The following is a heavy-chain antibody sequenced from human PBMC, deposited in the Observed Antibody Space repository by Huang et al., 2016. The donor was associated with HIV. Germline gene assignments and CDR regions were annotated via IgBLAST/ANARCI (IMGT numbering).Heavy chain of an antibody. CDR3: ARHPVNDHGDYRTFFDY. D-gene: IGHD4-17*01. CDR1: GASISSNNHY. CDR2: IYYTGST. J-gene: IGHJ4*02. V-gene: IGHV4-39*01. Sequence: QLRLQESGPGLVKPSETLSLTCIVSGASISSNNHYWSWIRQPPGKGLEWIGTIYYTGSTYRDPSLDSRVTISADTSKNQCSLRLSSVTAADTAMYYCARHPVNDHGDYRTFFDYWGQGTLVTVSS.